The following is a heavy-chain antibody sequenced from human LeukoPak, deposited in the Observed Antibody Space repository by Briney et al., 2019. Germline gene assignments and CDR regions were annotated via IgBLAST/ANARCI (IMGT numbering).Heavy chain of an antibody. V-gene: IGHV1-18*01. CDR3: ARDGYYYGSGSYFDY. D-gene: IGHD3-10*01. CDR2: TSAYNANT. CDR1: GYTFTSYG. J-gene: IGHJ4*02. Sequence: ASVKVSCKASGYTFTSYGFSWVRQAPGQGLEWMGWTSAYNANTNYAQKFQGRVTMTTDTSTSTAYMELRSLRSDDTAVYYCARDGYYYGSGSYFDYWGQGTLVTVSS.